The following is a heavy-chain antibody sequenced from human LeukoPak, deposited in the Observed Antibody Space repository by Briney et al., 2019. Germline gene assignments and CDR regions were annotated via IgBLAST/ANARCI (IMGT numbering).Heavy chain of an antibody. D-gene: IGHD5-18*01. V-gene: IGHV3-30-3*01. J-gene: IGHJ3*01. CDR1: RIAFSNSI. Sequence: PGGSLRLSCEASRIAFSNSIMHWVRQAPGKGLEWVSAMSYDGFSKYYADSTKGRFTISRGEFKATVFLQMKSLRPEDTAVYYCAREGHTSGYCGDFDVWGQGTTVVVSS. CDR3: AREGHTSGYCGDFDV. CDR2: MSYDGFSK.